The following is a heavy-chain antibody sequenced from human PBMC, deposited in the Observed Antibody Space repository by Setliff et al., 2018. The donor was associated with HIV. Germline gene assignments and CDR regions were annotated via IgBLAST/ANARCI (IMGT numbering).Heavy chain of an antibody. CDR3: TREFFY. V-gene: IGHV4-4*08. J-gene: IGHJ4*02. CDR2: IYTRGSV. D-gene: IGHD3-3*01. CDR1: GESFSDDY. Sequence: SETLSLTCAVYGESFSDDYWSWIRQPPGWGPEWIGLIYTRGSVSYNPSLMSRVTISLDTSKNQLSLKLSSVTAADTAVYYCTREFFYLGQGSLVTVSS.